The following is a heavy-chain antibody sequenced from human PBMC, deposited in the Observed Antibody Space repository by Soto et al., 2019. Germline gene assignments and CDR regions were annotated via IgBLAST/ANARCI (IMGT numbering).Heavy chain of an antibody. CDR1: GGSFSGYY. J-gene: IGHJ6*02. V-gene: IGHV4-34*01. CDR3: ARGLEVPAARACCGMDV. CDR2: INHSGST. D-gene: IGHD2-2*01. Sequence: PSGTLSLTCAVYGGSFSGYYWSWIXQPPGKGLEWIGEINHSGSTNYNPSLKSRVTISVDTSKNQFSLRLSSVTAADTAVYYCARGLEVPAARACCGMDVWGQGTTVTVSS.